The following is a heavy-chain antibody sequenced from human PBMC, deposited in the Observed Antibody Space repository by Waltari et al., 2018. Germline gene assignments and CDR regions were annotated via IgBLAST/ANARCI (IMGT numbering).Heavy chain of an antibody. J-gene: IGHJ5*02. Sequence: EVQLVETGGGLIQPGGSLRLSCAASGFTVSSNYMSWVRQAPGKGRAWVSVSYSGGSTDYADSVKGRVTITRDNSKNTLYRQMNSLRAEDTAVYYCARGGITVTWGQGTLVTVSS. D-gene: IGHD4-4*01. CDR1: GFTVSSNY. CDR2: SYSGGST. V-gene: IGHV3-53*02. CDR3: ARGGITVT.